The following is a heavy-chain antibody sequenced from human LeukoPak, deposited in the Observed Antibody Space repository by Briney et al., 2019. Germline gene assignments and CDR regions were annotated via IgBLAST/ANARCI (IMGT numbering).Heavy chain of an antibody. J-gene: IGHJ2*01. V-gene: IGHV4-4*07. CDR1: GDSIGFYF. Sequence: SETLSLTCSVSGDSIGFYFWSWIRQPAGQGLEWIGRINGEGGTNYNPSLKSRITMSVDTSKSQFSLKLSSVTAADTAVYYCAREANYGGNLYFDLWGRGTLVTVSS. CDR3: AREANYGGNLYFDL. CDR2: INGEGGT. D-gene: IGHD4-23*01.